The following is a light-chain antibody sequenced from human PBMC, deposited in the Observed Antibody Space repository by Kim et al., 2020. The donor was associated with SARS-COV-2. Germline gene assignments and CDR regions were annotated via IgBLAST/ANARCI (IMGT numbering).Light chain of an antibody. V-gene: IGKV3-11*01. Sequence: SLSPGERATRSCRASQSVSSYLAWYQQKPGQAPRLIIDDASNRATGIPARFSGSGSGTDFTLTISSLEPEDVAVYYCQQRSNWWTFGQGTKVDIK. CDR1: QSVSSY. CDR2: DAS. J-gene: IGKJ1*01. CDR3: QQRSNWWT.